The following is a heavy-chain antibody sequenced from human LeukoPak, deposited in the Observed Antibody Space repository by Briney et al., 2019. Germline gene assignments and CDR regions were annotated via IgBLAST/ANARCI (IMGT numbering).Heavy chain of an antibody. CDR2: IIPIFGTA. CDR1: GGTFSSYA. J-gene: IGHJ5*02. Sequence: ASVKVSCKASGGTFSSYAISWVRQAPGQGLEWMGGIIPIFGTANYAQKFQGRVTITADESTSTAYMELSSLRSEDTAVYYRARAGEVVAATVGWIDPWGQGTLVTVSS. V-gene: IGHV1-69*13. D-gene: IGHD2-15*01. CDR3: ARAGEVVAATVGWIDP.